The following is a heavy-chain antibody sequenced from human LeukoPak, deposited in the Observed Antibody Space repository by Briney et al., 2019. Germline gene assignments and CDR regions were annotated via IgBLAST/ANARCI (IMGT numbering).Heavy chain of an antibody. V-gene: IGHV6-1*01. CDR1: GDSVSRHDLT. CDR3: VRSYDWVFDY. J-gene: IGHJ4*02. Sequence: SQTLSLTCAISGDSVSRHDLTWDWVRQSPSRGLEWLGRTFYRSKWYNDYAVSVKSRITVSPDTSKNQFSLHLNSVTPEDTAVYYCVRSYDWVFDYWGQGTRDTVSS. D-gene: IGHD1-1*01. CDR2: TFYRSKWYN.